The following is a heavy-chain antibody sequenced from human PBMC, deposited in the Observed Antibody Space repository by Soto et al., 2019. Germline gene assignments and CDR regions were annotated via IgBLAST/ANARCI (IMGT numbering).Heavy chain of an antibody. J-gene: IGHJ6*02. Sequence: SETLSLTCTVSGGSISSYYWSWIRQPPGKGPEWIGYIYYSGSTNYNPSLKSRVTISVDTSKNQFSLKLSSVTAADTAVYYCARAGSSSLYPGNYYGMDVWGQGTTVTVSS. CDR1: GGSISSYY. V-gene: IGHV4-59*01. CDR3: ARAGSSSLYPGNYYGMDV. D-gene: IGHD6-13*01. CDR2: IYYSGST.